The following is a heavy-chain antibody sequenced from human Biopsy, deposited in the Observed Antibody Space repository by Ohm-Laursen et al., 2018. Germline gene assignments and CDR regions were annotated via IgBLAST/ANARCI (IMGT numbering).Heavy chain of an antibody. J-gene: IGHJ1*01. Sequence: SSVKVSYKAPEGTFSNYGVNWVRQAPGQGLERLGGNIPILGTGNYAHQFQDRVTVVADTSTSTATMELRSLRSDDTAVYYCATKLTGYFHHWGQGTLVIVSS. D-gene: IGHD3-9*01. CDR2: NIPILGTG. CDR1: EGTFSNYG. CDR3: ATKLTGYFHH. V-gene: IGHV1-69*06.